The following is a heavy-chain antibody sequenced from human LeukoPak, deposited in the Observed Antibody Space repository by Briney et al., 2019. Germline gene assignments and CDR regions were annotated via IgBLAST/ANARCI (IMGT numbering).Heavy chain of an antibody. Sequence: ASVKVSCKASGYTFTNYGISWLRQAPGQGLEWMGWISAYNGNIRYAQNLQGRVTMTTDTSTSTAYMELRSLRSDDTAVYYCARKAGGSYRLDYWGQGTLVTVSS. CDR3: ARKAGGSYRLDY. CDR1: GYTFTNYG. J-gene: IGHJ4*02. V-gene: IGHV1-18*01. CDR2: ISAYNGNI. D-gene: IGHD1-26*01.